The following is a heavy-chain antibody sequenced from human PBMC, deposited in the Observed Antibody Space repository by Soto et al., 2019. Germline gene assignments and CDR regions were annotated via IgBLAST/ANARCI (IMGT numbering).Heavy chain of an antibody. CDR1: GGSIRSSSYY. D-gene: IGHD6-13*01. J-gene: IGHJ5*02. Sequence: SETLSLTCTVSGGSIRSSSYYWGWIRQPPGKGLEWIGSIYYSGSTYYNPSLKSRVTISVDTSKNQFSLKLSSVTAADTAVYYCARRLRVKGTAAAGRWFDPWGQGTLVTVSS. CDR2: IYYSGST. CDR3: ARRLRVKGTAAAGRWFDP. V-gene: IGHV4-39*01.